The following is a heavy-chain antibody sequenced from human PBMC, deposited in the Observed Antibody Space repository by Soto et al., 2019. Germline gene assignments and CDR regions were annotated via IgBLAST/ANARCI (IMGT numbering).Heavy chain of an antibody. CDR1: GGSIGNYY. CDR2: IYTSGRT. CDR3: ARDYDVNTALDYWYFDL. Sequence: QVQLQESGPGLVKPSESLSLTCSVSGGSIGNYYWAWIRQSAGKGLEWIGRIYTSGRTHYNPSLTGRVTMSIDTSKNQFSLRLPSVTAADTAIYYCARDYDVNTALDYWYFDLWGRGTLVTVSS. D-gene: IGHD5-18*01. V-gene: IGHV4-4*07. J-gene: IGHJ2*01.